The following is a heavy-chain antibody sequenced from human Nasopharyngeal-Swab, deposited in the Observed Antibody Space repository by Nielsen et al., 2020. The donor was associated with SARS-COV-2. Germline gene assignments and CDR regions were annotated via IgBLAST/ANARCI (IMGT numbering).Heavy chain of an antibody. CDR2: INTNTGNP. Sequence: ASVKVSCKASGYTFTSYAMNWVRQTPGQGLEWMGWINTNTGNPTSAQGFTGRFVFSLDTSVSTAYLQISSLKAEDTAVYYCARDEKSQGIFGVVISGQWWFDPWGQGTLVTVSS. CDR1: GYTFTSYA. D-gene: IGHD3-3*01. J-gene: IGHJ5*02. CDR3: ARDEKSQGIFGVVISGQWWFDP. V-gene: IGHV7-4-1*02.